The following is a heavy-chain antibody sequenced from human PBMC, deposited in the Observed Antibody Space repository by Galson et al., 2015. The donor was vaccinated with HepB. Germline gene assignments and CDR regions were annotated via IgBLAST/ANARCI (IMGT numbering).Heavy chain of an antibody. D-gene: IGHD4-23*01. CDR3: ARSGGNSGFWFDP. CDR2: ISSSSSYI. CDR1: GFTFSSYS. V-gene: IGHV3-21*01. Sequence: SLRLSCAASGFTFSSYSMNWVRQAPGKGLEWVSSISSSSSYIYYADSVKGRFTISRDNAKNSLYLQMNSLRAEDTAVYYCARSGGNSGFWFDPWGQGTLVTVSS. J-gene: IGHJ5*02.